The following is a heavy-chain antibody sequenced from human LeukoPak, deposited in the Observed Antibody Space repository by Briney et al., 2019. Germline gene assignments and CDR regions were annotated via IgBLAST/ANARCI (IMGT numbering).Heavy chain of an antibody. J-gene: IGHJ3*02. CDR2: IYHSGST. CDR3: ARVGIAVAGHDAFDI. V-gene: IGHV4-38-2*01. CDR1: GYSISSGYY. D-gene: IGHD6-19*01. Sequence: SETLSLTCAVSGYSISSGYYWGWIRQPPGKGLEWIGSIYHSGSTYYNPSLKSRVTISVDTSKNQFSLKLSSVTAADTAVYYCARVGIAVAGHDAFDIWGQGTMVTVSS.